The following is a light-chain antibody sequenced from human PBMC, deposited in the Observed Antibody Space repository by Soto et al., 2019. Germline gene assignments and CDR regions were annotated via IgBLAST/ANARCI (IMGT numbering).Light chain of an antibody. CDR3: GTWDSSLSVWV. V-gene: IGLV1-51*01. CDR1: SCNIGNNY. J-gene: IGLJ3*02. CDR2: DNN. Sequence: QSVLTQPPSVSAAPGQKVTISCSGSSCNIGNNYVSWYQQLPGTAPKLLIYDNNKRPSGIPDRFSGSKSGTSATLGITGLQTGDEADYYCGTWDSSLSVWVFGGGTKVTVL.